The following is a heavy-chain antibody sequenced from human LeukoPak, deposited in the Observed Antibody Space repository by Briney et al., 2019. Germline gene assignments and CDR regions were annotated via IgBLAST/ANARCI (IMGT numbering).Heavy chain of an antibody. Sequence: ASVKVPCKASGGTFSSYAISWVRQAPGQGLEWMGRIIPIFGTANYAQKFQGRVTITTDESTSTAYMELSSLRSEDTAVYYCARGTAMEIAPDYWGQGTLVTVSS. V-gene: IGHV1-69*05. CDR3: ARGTAMEIAPDY. CDR1: GGTFSSYA. CDR2: IIPIFGTA. J-gene: IGHJ4*02. D-gene: IGHD5-18*01.